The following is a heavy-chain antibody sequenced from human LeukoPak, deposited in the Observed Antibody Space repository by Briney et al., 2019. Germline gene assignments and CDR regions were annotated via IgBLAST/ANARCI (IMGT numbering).Heavy chain of an antibody. D-gene: IGHD3-22*01. CDR1: GFTFSSYG. CDR2: ISGSGGST. J-gene: IGHJ3*02. CDR3: AKCPSGYPQEGAFDI. Sequence: GGSLRFSCAASGFTFSSYGMHWVRQAPGKGLEWVSAISGSGGSTYYADSVKGRFTISRDNSKNTLYLQMNSLRAEDTAVYYCAKCPSGYPQEGAFDIWGQGTMVTVSS. V-gene: IGHV3-23*01.